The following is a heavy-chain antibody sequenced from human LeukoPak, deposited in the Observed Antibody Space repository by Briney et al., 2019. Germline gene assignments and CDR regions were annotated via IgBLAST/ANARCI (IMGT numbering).Heavy chain of an antibody. V-gene: IGHV4-34*01. Sequence: SETLSLTCAVSGGSFSGYYWTWIRQPPGKGLEWIGEINHSGRANYNPSLMSRVTISLDTSKNHFSLNLSSVTAADTAVYYCARGTPEGYYGSGSYYHRTYYFDYWGQGTLVTVSS. CDR2: INHSGRA. CDR1: GGSFSGYY. CDR3: ARGTPEGYYGSGSYYHRTYYFDY. J-gene: IGHJ4*02. D-gene: IGHD3-10*01.